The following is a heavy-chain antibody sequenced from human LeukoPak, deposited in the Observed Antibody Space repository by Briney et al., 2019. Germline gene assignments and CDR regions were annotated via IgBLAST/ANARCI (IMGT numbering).Heavy chain of an antibody. D-gene: IGHD7-27*01. CDR3: NVRWGPNSDY. CDR2: ISSSSSYI. CDR1: GFTFSSYS. Sequence: GGSLRLSCAASGFTFSSYSMNWVRQAPGKGLEWVSSISSSSSYIYYADSVKGRFTISRDNAKNTLFLHMNSLRAEDTAVYYCNVRWGPNSDYWGQGTLVTVPS. J-gene: IGHJ4*02. V-gene: IGHV3-21*01.